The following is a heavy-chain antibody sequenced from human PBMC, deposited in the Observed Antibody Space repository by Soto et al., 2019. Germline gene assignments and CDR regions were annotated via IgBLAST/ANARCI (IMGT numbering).Heavy chain of an antibody. Sequence: LRLSCAASGFTFSRFELHWVRQAPGKGPEWISYISSSGSTAYYASSVEGRFTISRDNANNSVYLQMDSLRAEDTALYYCTRAAWFPYLSFYWGQGALVTVSS. J-gene: IGHJ4*02. CDR1: GFTFSRFE. CDR2: ISSSGSTA. V-gene: IGHV3-48*03. CDR3: TRAAWFPYLSFY. D-gene: IGHD3-10*01.